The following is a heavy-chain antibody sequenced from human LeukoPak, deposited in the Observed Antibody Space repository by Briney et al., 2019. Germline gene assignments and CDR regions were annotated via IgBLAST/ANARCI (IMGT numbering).Heavy chain of an antibody. D-gene: IGHD6-19*01. V-gene: IGHV3-21*01. CDR1: GFTFSSYS. Sequence: GGSLRLSCAASGFTFSSYSMNWVRQAPGKGLEWVSSISSSSSYIYYADSVKSRFTISRDNAKNSLYLQMNSLRAEDTAVYYCARPSPQGRVAGAFDIWGQGTMVTVSS. CDR2: ISSSSSYI. CDR3: ARPSPQGRVAGAFDI. J-gene: IGHJ3*02.